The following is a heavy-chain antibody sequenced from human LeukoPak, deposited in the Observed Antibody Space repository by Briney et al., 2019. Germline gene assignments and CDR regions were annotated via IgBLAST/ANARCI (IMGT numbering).Heavy chain of an antibody. CDR2: ISGSGDNT. Sequence: PGGSLRLSCAASGFTFSSYSMNWVRQAPGKGLEWVSGISGSGDNTHYADSVKGRFTISRDNSKNTLYVQVNSLGTEDTAAYYCAKGSYYDSSGSFYFDYWGQGTLVTVSS. CDR3: AKGSYYDSSGSFYFDY. J-gene: IGHJ4*02. D-gene: IGHD3-22*01. V-gene: IGHV3-23*01. CDR1: GFTFSSYS.